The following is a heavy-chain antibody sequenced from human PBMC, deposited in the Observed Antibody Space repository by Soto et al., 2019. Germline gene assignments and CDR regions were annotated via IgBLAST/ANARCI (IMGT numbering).Heavy chain of an antibody. V-gene: IGHV2-5*01. CDR3: ARRPTAQNYGDYYDY. CDR1: GFPLSTTGVG. CDR2: IYWNDDK. D-gene: IGHD4-17*01. J-gene: IGHJ4*02. Sequence: SGPTLVNPTQTLTLTCTLSGFPLSTTGVGVGWIRQPPGQAPEWLALIYWNDDKRYSPSLTSRLTIIKDASKNQVVLIMTNMDPVDTATYYCARRPTAQNYGDYYDYWGQGALVTVSS.